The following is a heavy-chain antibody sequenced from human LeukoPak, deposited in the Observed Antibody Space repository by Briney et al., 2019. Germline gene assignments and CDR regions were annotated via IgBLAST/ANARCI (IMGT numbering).Heavy chain of an antibody. J-gene: IGHJ4*02. Sequence: SETLSLTCAVYGGSFSGYYWSWVRQPPGKGLEWIGEINHSGSTNYNPSLKSRVTISVDTSKNQFSLKLSSVTAADTAVYYCARVADCGGDCYQGGPDYWGQGTLVTVSS. CDR3: ARVADCGGDCYQGGPDY. CDR1: GGSFSGYY. V-gene: IGHV4-34*01. CDR2: INHSGST. D-gene: IGHD2-21*02.